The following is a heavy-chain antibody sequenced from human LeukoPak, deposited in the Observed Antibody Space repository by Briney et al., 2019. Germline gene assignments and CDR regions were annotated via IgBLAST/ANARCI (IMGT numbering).Heavy chain of an antibody. CDR2: INSDESNT. CDR1: GFTFSHYL. D-gene: IGHD3-10*02. Sequence: GGSLRLSCAASGFTFSHYLMHWVRQAPGKGLVWVSRINSDESNTNSYADSVRGRFVISRDGAKNSLYLQMSSLRAEDTAVYYCARDYVTMAPDYGGPGTLVTVSS. CDR3: ARDYVTMAPDY. V-gene: IGHV3-74*01. J-gene: IGHJ4*02.